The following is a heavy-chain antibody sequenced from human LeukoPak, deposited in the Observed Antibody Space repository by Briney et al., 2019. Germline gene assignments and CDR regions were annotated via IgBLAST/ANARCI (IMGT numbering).Heavy chain of an antibody. CDR3: ARDFYNYGYPTYMDV. CDR2: MYVTGNT. D-gene: IGHD5-18*01. Sequence: SETLSLTCTVSGGSISSSTYYWGWIRQPPGKRLEWIGRMYVTGNTNYNPSLKSRVTMSIDTSKNQFSLSLTSVTAADTAVYFCARDFYNYGYPTYMDVWGKGITVTVSS. J-gene: IGHJ6*03. V-gene: IGHV4-39*07. CDR1: GGSISSSTYY.